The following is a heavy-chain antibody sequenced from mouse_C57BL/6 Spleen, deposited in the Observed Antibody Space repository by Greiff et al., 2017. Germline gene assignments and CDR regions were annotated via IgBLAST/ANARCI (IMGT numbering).Heavy chain of an antibody. Sequence: VQLQQSGAELARPGASVKLSCKASGYTFTSYGISWVKQRPGQGLEWIGEIYPRSGNTYYNEKFKGKATLTADKSSSTAYMELRSLTSEDSAVYFCARGDYYGSSFYFDVWGTGTTVTVSS. V-gene: IGHV1-81*01. D-gene: IGHD1-1*01. CDR1: GYTFTSYG. CDR2: IYPRSGNT. J-gene: IGHJ1*03. CDR3: ARGDYYGSSFYFDV.